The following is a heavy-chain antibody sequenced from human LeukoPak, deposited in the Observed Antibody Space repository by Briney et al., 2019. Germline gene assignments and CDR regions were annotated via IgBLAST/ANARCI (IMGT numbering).Heavy chain of an antibody. D-gene: IGHD3-22*01. CDR1: GFTFSSYW. J-gene: IGHJ4*02. Sequence: GGSLRLSCAASGFTFSSYWMHWVRQAPGKGLVWVSRVNTDGSSTSYADSVKGRFTISRDNAKNSLYLQMNSLRAEDTAVYYCARQDTYYYDSNEGYFDYWGQGTLVTVSS. CDR3: ARQDTYYYDSNEGYFDY. CDR2: VNTDGSST. V-gene: IGHV3-74*01.